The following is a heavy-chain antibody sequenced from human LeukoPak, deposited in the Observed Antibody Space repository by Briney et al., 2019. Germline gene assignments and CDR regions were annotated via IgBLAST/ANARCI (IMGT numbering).Heavy chain of an antibody. CDR1: GGSISSSSYY. CDR2: IYYSGST. D-gene: IGHD6-13*01. Sequence: PSETLSLTCTVSGGSISSSSYYWGWIRQPPGKGLEWIGYIYYSGSTNYNPSLKSRVTISVDTSKNQFSLKLSSVTAADTAVYYCARVASSSIDYWGQGTLVTVSS. V-gene: IGHV4-61*05. J-gene: IGHJ4*02. CDR3: ARVASSSIDY.